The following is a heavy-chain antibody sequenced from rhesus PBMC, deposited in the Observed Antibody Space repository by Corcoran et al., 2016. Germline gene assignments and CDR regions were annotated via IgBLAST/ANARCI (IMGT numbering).Heavy chain of an antibody. V-gene: IGHV4-122*02. CDR1: GGSISSSYYY. CDR2: IYYSGST. CDR3: ASSDSSGWFDY. D-gene: IGHD6-31*01. Sequence: QVQLQESGPGVVKPSETLSLTCAVSGGSISSSYYYWSWIRQAPGKGLEWIGYIYYSGSTSYNPSLKRRVTMSRDTSKNQFSRKLSSVTAADTAVYYCASSDSSGWFDYWGQGVLVTVSS. J-gene: IGHJ4*01.